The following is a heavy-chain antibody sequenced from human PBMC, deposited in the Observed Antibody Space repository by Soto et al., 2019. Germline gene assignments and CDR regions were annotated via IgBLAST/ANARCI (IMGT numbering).Heavy chain of an antibody. CDR3: ATTTRSYYYYGMDV. CDR2: IWYDGSNK. D-gene: IGHD1-7*01. CDR1: GFTFSSYG. V-gene: IGHV3-33*01. Sequence: PGGSLRLSCAASGFTFSSYGMHWVRQAPGKGLEWVAVIWYDGSNKYYADSVKGRFTISRDNSKNTLYLQMNSLRAEDTAVYYCATTTRSYYYYGMDVWGQGTTVTVSS. J-gene: IGHJ6*02.